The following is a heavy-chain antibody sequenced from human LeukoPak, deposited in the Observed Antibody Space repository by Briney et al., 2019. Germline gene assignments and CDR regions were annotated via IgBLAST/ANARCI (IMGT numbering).Heavy chain of an antibody. Sequence: GGSLRLSCAACGFTVSRSYMTWVRQGPGKGLEWVSVIYGGGSTYYADSVKGRFTISRDSSKNTLLLQMNSLRVDDTAVYYCARPGGTSPNDYWYFDLWGRGTLVTLSS. D-gene: IGHD4-23*01. V-gene: IGHV3-66*04. CDR1: GFTVSRSY. CDR3: ARPGGTSPNDYWYFDL. CDR2: IYGGGST. J-gene: IGHJ2*01.